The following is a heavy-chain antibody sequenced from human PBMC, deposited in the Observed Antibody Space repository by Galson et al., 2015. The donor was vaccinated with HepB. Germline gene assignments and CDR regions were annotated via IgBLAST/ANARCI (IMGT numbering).Heavy chain of an antibody. Sequence: SLRLSCAASGFNFRDYYMSWIRQSPGKGLEWLSSISGSLGGSLSGTTGHTDYAEDVEGRFTISRDDGQSSVYLEIDRVGAEDTALYYCAGIAFTNQGAFDIWGQGTAVIVSS. J-gene: IGHJ3*02. V-gene: IGHV3-11*03. CDR2: ISGSLGGSLSGTTGHT. CDR3: AGIAFTNQGAFDI. D-gene: IGHD2/OR15-2a*01. CDR1: GFNFRDYY.